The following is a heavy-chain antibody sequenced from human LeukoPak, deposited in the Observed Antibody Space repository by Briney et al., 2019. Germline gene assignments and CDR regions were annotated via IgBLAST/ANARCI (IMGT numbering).Heavy chain of an antibody. J-gene: IGHJ4*02. CDR2: IKQDGSVK. Sequence: GGSLRLSCAASGFTFSTYWMSWVRQAPGKGLEWVANIKQDGSVKNYVDSVKGRFTISSDNAKNSLYLQMNSLRADDTAMYYCVRGGYGPDYWGQGTLVTVSS. V-gene: IGHV3-7*03. CDR1: GFTFSTYW. D-gene: IGHD5-12*01. CDR3: VRGGYGPDY.